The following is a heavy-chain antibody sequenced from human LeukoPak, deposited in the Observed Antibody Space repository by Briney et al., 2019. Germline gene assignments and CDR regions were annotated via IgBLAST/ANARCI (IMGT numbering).Heavy chain of an antibody. CDR3: AKGLRYFDWLGGGC. CDR2: ISSSSSYI. D-gene: IGHD3-9*01. J-gene: IGHJ4*02. CDR1: GFTFSSYS. V-gene: IGHV3-21*01. Sequence: GGSLRLSCAASGFTFSSYSMNWVRQAPGKGLEWVSSISSSSSYIYYADSVKGRFTISRDNSKNTLYLQMNSLRAEDTAVYYCAKGLRYFDWLGGGCWGQGTLVTVSS.